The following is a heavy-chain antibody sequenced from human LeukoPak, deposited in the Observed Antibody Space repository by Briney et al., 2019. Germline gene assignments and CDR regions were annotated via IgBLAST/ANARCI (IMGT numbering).Heavy chain of an antibody. Sequence: ASVKVSCKASGYTFTSYGISWVRQAPGQGLEWMGWISAYNGNTNYAQKLQGRVTMTTDTSTSTAYMELRSLRSDDTAVYYCARDTSDFWSGYSLDYWGQGTLVTVSS. CDR3: ARDTSDFWSGYSLDY. D-gene: IGHD3-3*01. CDR1: GYTFTSYG. V-gene: IGHV1-18*01. CDR2: ISAYNGNT. J-gene: IGHJ4*02.